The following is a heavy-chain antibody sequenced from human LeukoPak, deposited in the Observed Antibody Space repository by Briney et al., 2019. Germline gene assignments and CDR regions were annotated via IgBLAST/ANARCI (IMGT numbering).Heavy chain of an antibody. V-gene: IGHV3-13*04. CDR1: GFTFSSYD. J-gene: IGHJ4*02. Sequence: PGGSLRLSCAASGFTFSSYDMHWVRQTTGKRLEWVSPIGSAGDTYYLGSVKGRFTISREIAKESLHLQMNSLRAEDTAVYYCARGYSSGSLDYWGQGTLVTVSS. CDR2: IGSAGDT. CDR3: ARGYSSGSLDY. D-gene: IGHD5-18*01.